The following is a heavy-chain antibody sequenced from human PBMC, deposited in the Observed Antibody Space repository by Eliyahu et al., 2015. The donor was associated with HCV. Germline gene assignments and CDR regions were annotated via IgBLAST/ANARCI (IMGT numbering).Heavy chain of an antibody. J-gene: IGHJ6*02. CDR3: TKDLTPGGADV. D-gene: IGHD1-14*01. V-gene: IGHV3-9*01. CDR1: GLTSTDYG. Sequence: EVQLVESGGGLVQPGRSLRLSCVVFGLTSTDYGIHWVRQAPGKGLEWVSGIIWNSGVTGYADSVKGRFTISTDNAKNSLFLQMNSLRPDDTAVHYCTKDLTPGGADVWGQGTTVTVSS. CDR2: IIWNSGVT.